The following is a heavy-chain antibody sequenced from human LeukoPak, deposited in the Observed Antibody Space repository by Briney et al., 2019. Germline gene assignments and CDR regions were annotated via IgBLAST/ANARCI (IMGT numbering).Heavy chain of an antibody. J-gene: IGHJ4*02. CDR3: TRNTVTVHFDY. Sequence: IVSWWDSGVTGEGEAVGGCRQTPGKGLEWVGFIRSKAFGGTPEYAASVRGRFTISRDDSKSIAYLQMNSLKTEDTAVYYCTRNTVTVHFDYWSQGTLVTVSS. V-gene: IGHV3-49*03. CDR1: GVTGEGEA. CDR2: IRSKAFGGTP. D-gene: IGHD4-17*01.